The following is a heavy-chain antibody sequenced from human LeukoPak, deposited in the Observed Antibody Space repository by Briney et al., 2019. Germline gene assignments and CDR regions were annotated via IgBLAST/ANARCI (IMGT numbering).Heavy chain of an antibody. J-gene: IGHJ5*01. D-gene: IGHD3-10*01. Sequence: LETLSLTCTVSGGSISSYYWSWIRQPPGKGLEWIGYIYYSGSTNYNPSLKSRVTISVDTSKNQFSLKLSSVTAADTAVYYCARHAHYYYGSGSYFDCWGQGTLVTVSS. CDR1: GGSISSYY. V-gene: IGHV4-59*08. CDR3: ARHAHYYYGSGSYFDC. CDR2: IYYSGST.